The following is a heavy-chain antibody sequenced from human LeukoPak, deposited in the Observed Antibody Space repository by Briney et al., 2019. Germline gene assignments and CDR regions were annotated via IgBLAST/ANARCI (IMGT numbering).Heavy chain of an antibody. J-gene: IGHJ4*02. CDR3: ARVSVYYDSSGYLDY. CDR2: IIPIFGTA. Sequence: GASVKVSCKASGGTFSSYAISWVRQAPGQGLEWMGGIIPIFGTANYAQKFQGRVTITADESTSTAYMELNSLRSEDTAVYYCARVSVYYDSSGYLDYWGQGTLVTVSS. CDR1: GGTFSSYA. D-gene: IGHD3-22*01. V-gene: IGHV1-69*01.